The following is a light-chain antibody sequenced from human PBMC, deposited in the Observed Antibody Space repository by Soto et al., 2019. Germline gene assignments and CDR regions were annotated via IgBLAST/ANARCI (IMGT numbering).Light chain of an antibody. V-gene: IGKV3-20*01. J-gene: IGKJ1*01. CDR3: QQSYGTPPT. CDR1: QSVTDNY. CDR2: GAS. Sequence: EIVLTQSPATLSLSPGERATLSCRASQSVTDNYLAWYQQKPGQAPRLVISGASSRTSGIPDRFSASGSGTDFTLTISRLEPEDFATYYCQQSYGTPPTFGQGTTVEVK.